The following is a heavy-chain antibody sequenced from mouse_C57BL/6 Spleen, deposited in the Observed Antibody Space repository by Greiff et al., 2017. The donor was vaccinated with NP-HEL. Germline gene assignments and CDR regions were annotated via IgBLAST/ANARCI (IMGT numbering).Heavy chain of an antibody. Sequence: EVKVVESGGGLVQPGGSMKLSCVASGFTFSNYWMNWVRQSPEKGLEWVAQIRLKSDNYATHYAESVKGRFTISRDDSKSSVYLQMNNLRAEDTGIYYCTGYYSNFYYFDYWGQGTTLTVSS. V-gene: IGHV6-3*01. CDR2: IRLKSDNYAT. D-gene: IGHD2-5*01. CDR3: TGYYSNFYYFDY. CDR1: GFTFSNYW. J-gene: IGHJ2*01.